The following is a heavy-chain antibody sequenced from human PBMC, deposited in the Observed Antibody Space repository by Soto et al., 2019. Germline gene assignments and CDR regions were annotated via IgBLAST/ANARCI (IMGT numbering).Heavy chain of an antibody. CDR2: IKQDGSDK. J-gene: IGHJ4*02. Sequence: EVQLVESGGGLVQPGGSLRLSCAGSGFTFTSNWMSWVRQAPGKGLEWVANIKQDGSDKNYIDSVKRRFTISRDNAKNSLYLQMDSLRVEDTAVYYCAIDGPNKLGFDSWGQGTLVTVS. CDR1: GFTFTSNW. D-gene: IGHD7-27*01. V-gene: IGHV3-7*01. CDR3: AIDGPNKLGFDS.